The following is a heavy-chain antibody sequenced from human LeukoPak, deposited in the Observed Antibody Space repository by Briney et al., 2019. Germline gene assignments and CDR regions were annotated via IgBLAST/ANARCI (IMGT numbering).Heavy chain of an antibody. CDR1: RFTFDNYV. CDR2: ISWNSGDI. V-gene: IGHV3-9*01. CDR3: AKDEVGISSGSSPHQ. Sequence: GGSLRLSCAASRFTFDNYVMHWVRQVPGKGLEWVSGISWNSGDIGYADSVKGRFTISRDNAKNSLYLQMNSLRAEDTALYYCAKDEVGISSGSSPHQWGQGTLVTVSS. D-gene: IGHD3-22*01. J-gene: IGHJ4*02.